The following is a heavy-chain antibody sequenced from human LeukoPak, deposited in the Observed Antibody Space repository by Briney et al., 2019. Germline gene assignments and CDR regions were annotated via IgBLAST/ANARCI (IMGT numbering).Heavy chain of an antibody. CDR2: IIPIFDTA. CDR1: GGTFSSYA. CDR3: ARFSLRATIFGVVIIPDY. Sequence: GASVKVSCKASGGTFSSYAISWVRQAPGQGLEWMGGIIPIFDTANYAQKFQGRVTITADESTSTAYMELSSLRSEDTAVYYCARFSLRATIFGVVIIPDYWGQGTLVTVSS. V-gene: IGHV1-69*13. D-gene: IGHD3-3*01. J-gene: IGHJ4*02.